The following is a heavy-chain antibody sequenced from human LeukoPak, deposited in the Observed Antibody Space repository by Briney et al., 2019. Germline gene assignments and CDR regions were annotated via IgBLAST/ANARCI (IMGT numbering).Heavy chain of an antibody. CDR1: GGSISSYY. CDR3: ARGLRHCDRTSCFQPFDC. J-gene: IGHJ4*02. V-gene: IGHV4-59*01. D-gene: IGHD2-2*01. CDR2: IYYSGST. Sequence: SETLSLTCTVSGGSISSYYWSWIRQPPGKGLEWIGYIYYSGSTNYNPSLKSRVTISVDTSKNQFSLKLSSVTAADTAVYYCARGLRHCDRTSCFQPFDCWGQGTLVTVSS.